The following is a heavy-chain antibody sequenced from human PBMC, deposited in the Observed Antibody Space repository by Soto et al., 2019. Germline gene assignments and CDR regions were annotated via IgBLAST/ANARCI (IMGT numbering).Heavy chain of an antibody. CDR1: GGSISSYY. Sequence: LETLCLPCTVSGGSISSYYWSWIRQPPGKGLEWIGYFYYSGSTKNNPSLDSRVTISVDTSKSQFSLKLSSVTAADTAVYYCARGGYTSSSDHLFEYWGQGTLVTVSS. CDR3: ARGGYTSSSDHLFEY. D-gene: IGHD6-6*01. J-gene: IGHJ4*02. V-gene: IGHV4-59*01. CDR2: FYYSGST.